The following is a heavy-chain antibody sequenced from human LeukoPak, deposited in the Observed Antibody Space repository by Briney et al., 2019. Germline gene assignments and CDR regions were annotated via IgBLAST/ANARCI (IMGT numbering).Heavy chain of an antibody. CDR1: GFTFSSYS. V-gene: IGHV3-21*01. D-gene: IGHD6-19*01. Sequence: PGGSLRLSCAASGFTFSSYSMDWVRQAPGKWLEWVSSISSSSSYIYYADSVKGRFTISRDNAKNSLYLQMSSLRAEDTAVYYCARALEPSIAVIDYWGQGTLVTVSS. CDR3: ARALEPSIAVIDY. CDR2: ISSSSSYI. J-gene: IGHJ4*02.